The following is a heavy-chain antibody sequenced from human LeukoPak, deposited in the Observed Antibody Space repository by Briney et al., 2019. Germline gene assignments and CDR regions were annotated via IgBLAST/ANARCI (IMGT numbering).Heavy chain of an antibody. Sequence: GGSLRLSCAASEFTFSSYSMNWVRQAPGKGLEWVSSTSSSSYIYYADSVKGRFTISRDNAKNSLYLQMNSLRAEDTAVYYCARDPGSSSGFDAFDIWGQGTMVTVSS. CDR2: TSSSSYI. CDR1: EFTFSSYS. D-gene: IGHD6-19*01. CDR3: ARDPGSSSGFDAFDI. V-gene: IGHV3-21*01. J-gene: IGHJ3*02.